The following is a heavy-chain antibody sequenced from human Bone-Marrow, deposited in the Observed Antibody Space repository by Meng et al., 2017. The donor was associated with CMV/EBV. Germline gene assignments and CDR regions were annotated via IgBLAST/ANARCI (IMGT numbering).Heavy chain of an antibody. Sequence: CATYGFTFSSHWMHWVRQAPGKGLVWVSRIYTAGSGTTYADSVKGRFTISRDNAKNTLYLQMNSLRAEDTAVYYCARRGLAVAAFDYWGQGTLVTVSS. CDR2: IYTAGSGT. D-gene: IGHD6-19*01. V-gene: IGHV3-74*01. J-gene: IGHJ4*02. CDR1: GFTFSSHW. CDR3: ARRGLAVAAFDY.